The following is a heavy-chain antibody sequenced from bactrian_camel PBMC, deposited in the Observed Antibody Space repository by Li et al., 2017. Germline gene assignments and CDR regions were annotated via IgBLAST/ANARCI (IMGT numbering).Heavy chain of an antibody. V-gene: IGHV3S19*01. CDR3: AAEMGWTPPSCPHPSFGY. CDR2: IYTGTDRT. D-gene: IGHD2*01. J-gene: IGHJ6*01. CDR1: GGTEDGFY. Sequence: VQLVESGGGSVQAGESVRLSCVTSGGTEDGFYVAWIHQVPGKGREGVASIYTGTDRTYYADSMKGRFTSTRDNAKMTIHLQMNSLRPEDTAVYYCAAEMGWTPPSCPHPSFGYWGRGTQVTVS.